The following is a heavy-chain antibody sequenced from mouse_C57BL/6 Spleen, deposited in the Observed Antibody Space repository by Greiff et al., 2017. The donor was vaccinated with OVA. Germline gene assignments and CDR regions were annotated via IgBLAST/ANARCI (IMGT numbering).Heavy chain of an antibody. Sequence: VQLQQSGPELVKPGASVKISCKASGYTFTDYYMNWVKQSHGKSLEWIGDINPNNGGTSYNQKFKGKATLTVDKSSSTAYMELRSLTSEDSAVYYCARSPPYYYGSSYWFAYWGQGTLVTVSA. CDR2: INPNNGGT. CDR3: ARSPPYYYGSSYWFAY. J-gene: IGHJ3*01. D-gene: IGHD1-1*01. CDR1: GYTFTDYY. V-gene: IGHV1-26*01.